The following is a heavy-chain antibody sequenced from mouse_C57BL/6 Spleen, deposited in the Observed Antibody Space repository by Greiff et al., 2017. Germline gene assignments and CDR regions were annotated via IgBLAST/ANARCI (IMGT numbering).Heavy chain of an antibody. J-gene: IGHJ1*03. CDR2: IDPNSGGT. CDR3: ARDGNYWYFDV. Sequence: QVQLKQPGAELVKPGASVKLSCKASGYTFTSYWMHWVKQRPGRGLEWIGRIDPNSGGTKYNEKFKSKATLTVDKPSSTAYMQRSSLTSEDSAVYYCARDGNYWYFDVYGTGTTVTVSS. CDR1: GYTFTSYW. V-gene: IGHV1-72*01. D-gene: IGHD2-1*01.